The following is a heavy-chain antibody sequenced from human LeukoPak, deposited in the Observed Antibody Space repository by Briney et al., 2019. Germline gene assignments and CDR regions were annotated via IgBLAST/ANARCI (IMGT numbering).Heavy chain of an antibody. Sequence: PSETLSLTCTVSGGSISSYYWSWIRQPAGKGLEWIGRIYTSGSTNYNPSLKSRVTISVDTSKNQFSLKLSSVTAADTAVYYCARVEGFGEWYNWFDPWGQGTLVTVSS. J-gene: IGHJ5*02. D-gene: IGHD3-10*01. CDR3: ARVEGFGEWYNWFDP. V-gene: IGHV4-4*07. CDR1: GGSISSYY. CDR2: IYTSGST.